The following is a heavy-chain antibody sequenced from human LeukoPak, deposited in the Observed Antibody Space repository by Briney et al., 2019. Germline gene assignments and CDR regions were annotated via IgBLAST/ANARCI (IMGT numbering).Heavy chain of an antibody. CDR1: GFTFSSYA. Sequence: GGSLRLSCAASGFTFSSYAMSWVRQAPGKGLEWVSAISGSGGSTYYADSVKGRFTISRDNSNNTLYLQMNSLRAEDTAVYYCARSPYDWNYGDYWGQGTLVTVSS. CDR2: ISGSGGST. V-gene: IGHV3-23*01. D-gene: IGHD1-20*01. CDR3: ARSPYDWNYGDY. J-gene: IGHJ4*02.